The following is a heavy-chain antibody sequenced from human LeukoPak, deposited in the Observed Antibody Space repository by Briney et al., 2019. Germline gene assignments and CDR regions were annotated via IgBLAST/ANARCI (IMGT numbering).Heavy chain of an antibody. CDR1: GFTFSNYE. D-gene: IGHD2-15*01. J-gene: IGHJ5*02. Sequence: AGGSLRLSCVGSGFTFSNYEVNWVRQAPGKGLEWVSSISSSSSYIYYADSVKGRFTISRDNAKNSLYLQMNSLRAEDTAVYYCARGGRGPWGQGTLVTVSS. CDR2: ISSSSSYI. V-gene: IGHV3-21*01. CDR3: ARGGRGP.